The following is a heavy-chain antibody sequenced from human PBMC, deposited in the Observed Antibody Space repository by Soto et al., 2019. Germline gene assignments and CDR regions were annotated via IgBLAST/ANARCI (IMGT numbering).Heavy chain of an antibody. CDR1: GFTFSDYY. CDR3: ARWVGNGYLDF. Sequence: QVQLVESGGGLVKPGGSLRLSCAASGFTFSDYYMSWIRQAPGKGLEWVAYISSSSTYINYAASVKGRFTISRDNAKNSLYLQMNSLRAEETAVYYCARWVGNGYLDFWGQGTLVTVSS. CDR2: ISSSSTYI. D-gene: IGHD2-8*01. V-gene: IGHV3-11*05. J-gene: IGHJ4*02.